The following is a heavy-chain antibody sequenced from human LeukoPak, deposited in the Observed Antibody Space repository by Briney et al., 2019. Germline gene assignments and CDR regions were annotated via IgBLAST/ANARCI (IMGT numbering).Heavy chain of an antibody. CDR2: INPSGGST. V-gene: IGHV1-46*01. Sequence: APVKVSCKASGYTFTSYYMHWVRQAPGQGLEWMGIINPSGGSTSYAQKFQGRVTMTRDTSTSTVYMELSSLRSEDTAVYYCARAEHYYDSSGYSSFQHWGQGTLVTVSS. CDR1: GYTFTSYY. J-gene: IGHJ1*01. CDR3: ARAEHYYDSSGYSSFQH. D-gene: IGHD3-22*01.